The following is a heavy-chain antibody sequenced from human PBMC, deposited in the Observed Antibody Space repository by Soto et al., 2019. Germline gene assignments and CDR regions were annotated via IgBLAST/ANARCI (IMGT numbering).Heavy chain of an antibody. Sequence: QVQLVQSGAEVKKPGSSVKVSCKTSGDTFSTYPITWVRQAPGQGLEWVGRIIPILDITDSAQKFQGRVTITADKSTTTAYMELSSLRSEDTAVYYCTSAADSVGSASAFESWGQGTMVTVSS. D-gene: IGHD3-10*01. CDR3: TSAADSVGSASAFES. J-gene: IGHJ3*02. CDR1: GDTFSTYP. CDR2: IIPILDIT. V-gene: IGHV1-69*02.